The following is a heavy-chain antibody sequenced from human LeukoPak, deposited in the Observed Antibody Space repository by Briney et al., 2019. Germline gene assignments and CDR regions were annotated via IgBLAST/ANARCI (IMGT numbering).Heavy chain of an antibody. CDR3: ARQGETYYYDSSGYYYDY. D-gene: IGHD3-22*01. Sequence: ASVEVSCKASGYTFTSYGISWVRQAPGQGLEWMGRIIPILGIANYAQKFQGRVTITADKSTSTAYMELSSLRSEDTAVYYCARQGETYYYDSSGYYYDYWGQGTLVTVSS. CDR1: GYTFTSYG. J-gene: IGHJ4*02. V-gene: IGHV1-69*04. CDR2: IIPILGIA.